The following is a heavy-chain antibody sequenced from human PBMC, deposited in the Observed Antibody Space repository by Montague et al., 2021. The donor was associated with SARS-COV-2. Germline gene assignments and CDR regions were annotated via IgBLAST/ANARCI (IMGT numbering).Heavy chain of an antibody. V-gene: IGHV4-39*01. CDR2: IYYSGST. J-gene: IGHJ6*02. Sequence: SETLSLTCSVSGGSITSSSYYWGWIRQSPDKGLEWIGNIYYSGSTYYXPSLKSRVTISVDTSKYQFSLKLSSVTAADTAVYYCVSLWKYGSGRHYAPWDYYSYGVDVWGQGTTVTVSS. CDR1: GGSITSSSYY. D-gene: IGHD3-10*01. CDR3: VSLWKYGSGRHYAPWDYYSYGVDV.